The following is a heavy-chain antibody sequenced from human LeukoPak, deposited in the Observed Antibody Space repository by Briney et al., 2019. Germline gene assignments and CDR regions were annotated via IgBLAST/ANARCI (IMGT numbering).Heavy chain of an antibody. CDR2: IYYSGST. CDR1: GGSISSYC. D-gene: IGHD5-18*01. V-gene: IGHV4-59*12. CDR3: AREAGGYSYGPNYYYYGMDV. Sequence: PETLSLTCTVSGGSISSYCWSWIRQPPGKGLEWIGYIYYSGSTNYNPSLKSRVTISVETSKNQFSLKLSSVTAADTAVYYCAREAGGYSYGPNYYYYGMDVWGQGTTVTVSS. J-gene: IGHJ6*02.